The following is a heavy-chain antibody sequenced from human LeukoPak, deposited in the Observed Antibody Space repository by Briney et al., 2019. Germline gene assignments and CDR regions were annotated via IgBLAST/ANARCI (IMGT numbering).Heavy chain of an antibody. CDR2: ISYDGSDK. J-gene: IGHJ6*02. CDR1: GFTFSSYG. D-gene: IGHD3-16*01. Sequence: PGGSLRLSCAASGFTFSSYGIHWVRQAPGKGLEWVAVISYDGSDKYYADSVKGRFTISRDNAKNTLYLQMSSLRAEDTAVYFCARGGGLDVWGQGATVTVSS. CDR3: ARGGGLDV. V-gene: IGHV3-30*03.